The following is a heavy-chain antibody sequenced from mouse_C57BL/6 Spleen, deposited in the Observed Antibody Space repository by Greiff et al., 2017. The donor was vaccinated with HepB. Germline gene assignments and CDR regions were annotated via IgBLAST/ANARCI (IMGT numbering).Heavy chain of an antibody. J-gene: IGHJ3*01. V-gene: IGHV14-4*01. D-gene: IGHD1-1*01. CDR3: TYYGSSYVSAWFAY. CDR2: IDPENGDT. Sequence: EVPLQQSGAELVRPGASVKLSCTASGFNLKDDYMHWVKQRPEQGLEWIGWIDPENGDTEYASKFQGKATITADTSSNTAYLQLSSLTSEDTAVYYCTYYGSSYVSAWFAYWGQGTLVTVSA. CDR1: GFNLKDDY.